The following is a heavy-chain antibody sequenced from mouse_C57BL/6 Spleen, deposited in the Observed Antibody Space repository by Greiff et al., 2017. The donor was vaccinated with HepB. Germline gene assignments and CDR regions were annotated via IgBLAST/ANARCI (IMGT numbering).Heavy chain of an antibody. CDR1: GYTFTDYE. J-gene: IGHJ3*01. Sequence: VQLVESGAELVRPGASVTLSCKASGYTFTDYEMHWVKQTPVHGLEWIGAIDPETGGTAYNQKFKGKAILTADKSSSTAYMELRSLTSEDSAVYYCTHYYGTPWFAYWGQGTLVTVSA. CDR3: THYYGTPWFAY. V-gene: IGHV1-15*01. CDR2: IDPETGGT. D-gene: IGHD1-1*01.